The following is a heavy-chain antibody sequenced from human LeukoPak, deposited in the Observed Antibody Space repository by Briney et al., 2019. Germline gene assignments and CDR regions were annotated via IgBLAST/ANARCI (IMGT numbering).Heavy chain of an antibody. CDR2: INPNSGGT. Sequence: ASVKVSCKASGYTFTGYYMHWVRQAPGQGLEWMGWINPNSGGTNYEQKFQGRVTMTRDTSISTAYMELSRLRSDDTAVYYCARDLSFGQLVQSHWGQGTLVTVSS. D-gene: IGHD6-13*01. J-gene: IGHJ4*02. CDR1: GYTFTGYY. CDR3: ARDLSFGQLVQSH. V-gene: IGHV1-2*02.